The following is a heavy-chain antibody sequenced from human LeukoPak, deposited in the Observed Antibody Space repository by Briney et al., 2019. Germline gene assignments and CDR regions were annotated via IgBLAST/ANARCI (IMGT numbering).Heavy chain of an antibody. CDR2: INPNSGGT. V-gene: IGHV1-2*04. D-gene: IGHD5-12*01. J-gene: IGHJ6*02. Sequence: ASVKVSCKASGYTFTGYYMHWVRQAPGQGLEWMGWINPNSGGTNYAQKFQGWVTMTRDTSISTAYMELSRLRSDDTAVYYCAREVGYGIYYYYGMDVWGQGTTVTVSS. CDR3: AREVGYGIYYYYGMDV. CDR1: GYTFTGYY.